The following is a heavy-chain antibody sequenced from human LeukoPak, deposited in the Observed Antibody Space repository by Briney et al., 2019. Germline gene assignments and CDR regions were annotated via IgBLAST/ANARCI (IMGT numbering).Heavy chain of an antibody. CDR3: ARDIYSSSWPYYYYYYYMDV. V-gene: IGHV1-46*01. J-gene: IGHJ6*03. Sequence: GASVKVSCKASGYTFTSYYMHWVRQAPGQGLEWMGIINPSGGSTSYAQKFQGRVTMTRDTSISTAYMELSRLGSDDTAVYYCARDIYSSSWPYYYYYYYMDVWGKGTTVTISS. D-gene: IGHD6-13*01. CDR1: GYTFTSYY. CDR2: INPSGGST.